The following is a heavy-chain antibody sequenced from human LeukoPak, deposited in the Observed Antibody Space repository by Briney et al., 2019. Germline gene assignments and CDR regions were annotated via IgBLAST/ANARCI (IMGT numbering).Heavy chain of an antibody. CDR2: ISAYNGNT. Sequence: ASVKVSCKASGYTFTSYGISWVRQAPGQGLEWMGWISAYNGNTNYAQKFQGRVTMTTDTSTNTACMELRSLRSDDTAVYYCARVRRELLDYSFDYWGQGTLVTVSS. D-gene: IGHD1-7*01. CDR3: ARVRRELLDYSFDY. CDR1: GYTFTSYG. J-gene: IGHJ4*02. V-gene: IGHV1-18*01.